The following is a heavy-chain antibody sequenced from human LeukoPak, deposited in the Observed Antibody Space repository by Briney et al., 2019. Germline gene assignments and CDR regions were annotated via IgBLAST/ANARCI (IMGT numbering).Heavy chain of an antibody. CDR3: AKDIGRPGYYYYYGMDV. CDR2: ISWNSGSI. V-gene: IGHV3-9*01. Sequence: GGSLRLSCAASGFTFDDYAMHWVRQAPGKGLEWVSGISWNSGSIGYADSAKGRFTISRDNAKNSLYLQMNSLRAEDTALYYCAKDIGRPGYYYYYGMDVWGQGTTVTVSS. CDR1: GFTFDDYA. D-gene: IGHD6-6*01. J-gene: IGHJ6*02.